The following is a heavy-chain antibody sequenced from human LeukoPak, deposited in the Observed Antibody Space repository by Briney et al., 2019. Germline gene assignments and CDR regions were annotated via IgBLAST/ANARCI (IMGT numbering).Heavy chain of an antibody. J-gene: IGHJ6*03. CDR1: GFTFSSYW. V-gene: IGHV3-7*01. D-gene: IGHD6-13*01. CDR3: ARDHGIAAAAVYYYYMDV. CDR2: IKQDGSEK. Sequence: GGSLRLSCAASGFTFSSYWMSWVRQAPGKGLEWVANIKQDGSEKYYVDSVKGRFTISRDNAKNSPYLQMNSLRAEDTAVYYCARDHGIAAAAVYYYYMDVWGKGTTVTVSS.